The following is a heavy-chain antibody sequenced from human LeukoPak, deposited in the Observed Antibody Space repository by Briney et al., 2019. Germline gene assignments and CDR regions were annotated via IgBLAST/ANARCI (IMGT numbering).Heavy chain of an antibody. D-gene: IGHD2-15*01. CDR3: ARALIRYCSGGSCYSEEWFDP. V-gene: IGHV4-39*01. CDR1: GGSISISYY. Sequence: SETLSLTCTLSGGSISISYYWGWIRQPPGKGLEWIGTIYYSGTTYYNPSLKSRVTISVDTSKNQFSLKLSSVTAADTAVYYCARALIRYCSGGSCYSEEWFDPWGQGTLVTVSS. CDR2: IYYSGTT. J-gene: IGHJ5*02.